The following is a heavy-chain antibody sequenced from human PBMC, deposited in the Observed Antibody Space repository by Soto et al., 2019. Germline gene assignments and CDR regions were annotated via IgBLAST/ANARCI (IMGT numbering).Heavy chain of an antibody. CDR3: AKAGGDSSGYYYESGDPFDI. Sequence: GGSLRLSCAASGFTFSSYAMSWVRQAPGKGLEWVSAISGSGGSTYYADSVKGRFTISRDNSKNTLYLQMNSLRAEDTAVYYCAKAGGDSSGYYYESGDPFDISAQGTMDTVSS. J-gene: IGHJ3*02. V-gene: IGHV3-23*01. CDR2: ISGSGGST. D-gene: IGHD3-22*01. CDR1: GFTFSSYA.